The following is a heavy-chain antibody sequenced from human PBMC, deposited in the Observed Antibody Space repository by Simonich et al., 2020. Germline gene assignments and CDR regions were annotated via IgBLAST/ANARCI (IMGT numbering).Heavy chain of an antibody. CDR2: ISGRGGST. CDR1: GFTFSSYA. J-gene: IGHJ3*02. D-gene: IGHD3-22*01. Sequence: GGGLVQPGGSLRLSCAASGFTFSSYAMSWVRQAPGKGLEWVSAISGRGGSTYYADSVKGRFTISRDNSKNTLYLQMNSLRAEDTAVYYCAKDLGERITMIVVVIDAFDIWGRGTMVTVSS. CDR3: AKDLGERITMIVVVIDAFDI. V-gene: IGHV3-23*01.